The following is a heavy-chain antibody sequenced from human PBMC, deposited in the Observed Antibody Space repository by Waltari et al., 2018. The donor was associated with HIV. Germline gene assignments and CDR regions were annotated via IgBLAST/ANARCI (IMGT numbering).Heavy chain of an antibody. J-gene: IGHJ4*02. CDR2: ISGRGGST. D-gene: IGHD6-19*01. CDR3: AKYPTVYSSGWYDY. V-gene: IGHV3-23*01. Sequence: EVQLLESGGGLVQPGGSLRLSCAASGFTFSSYAMSWVRPAPGKGLEWVSAISGRGGSTYYADSVKGRFTISRDNSKNTLYLQMNSLRAEDTAVYYCAKYPTVYSSGWYDYWGQGTLVTVSS. CDR1: GFTFSSYA.